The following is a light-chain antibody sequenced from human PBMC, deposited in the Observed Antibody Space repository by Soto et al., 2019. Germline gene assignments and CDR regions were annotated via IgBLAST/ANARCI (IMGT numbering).Light chain of an antibody. CDR2: EVS. Sequence: QSALTQPASVSGSPGQSITISCTGSSSDVGGYNYVSWYQQHPGKAPKLMIYEVSNRPSGVSDRFSGSKSGNTASLTISGLQAEDEADYYCSSYASSGAHVVFGGGTKVNVL. J-gene: IGLJ2*01. V-gene: IGLV2-14*01. CDR1: SSDVGGYNY. CDR3: SSYASSGAHVV.